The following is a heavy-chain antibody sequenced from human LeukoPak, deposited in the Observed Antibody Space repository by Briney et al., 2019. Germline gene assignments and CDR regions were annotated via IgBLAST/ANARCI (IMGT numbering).Heavy chain of an antibody. CDR3: ARGPSSNWSGLDF. Sequence: PGGSLRLSCAASGFSFSGHWMHWARQLPGKGLVWVSRISATGSTTSYADSVKGRFTVSRDNAKNTLYLQVNNLRAEDTAVYYCARGPSSNWSGLDFWGQGTLLTVSS. J-gene: IGHJ4*02. D-gene: IGHD6-13*01. CDR2: ISATGSTT. V-gene: IGHV3-74*01. CDR1: GFSFSGHW.